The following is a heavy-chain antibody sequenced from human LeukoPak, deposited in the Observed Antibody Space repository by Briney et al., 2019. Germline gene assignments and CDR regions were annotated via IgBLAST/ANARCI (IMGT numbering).Heavy chain of an antibody. J-gene: IGHJ4*02. CDR3: ARVKGVYSSGDMGY. CDR2: IIPIFGTA. Sequence: SVKVSCKASGGTFSSYAISWVRQAPGQGLEWMGGIIPIFGTANYAQKFQGRVTMTRDTSTSTVYMELSSLRSEDTAVYYCARVKGVYSSGDMGYWGQGTLVTVSS. D-gene: IGHD6-19*01. V-gene: IGHV1-69*05. CDR1: GGTFSSYA.